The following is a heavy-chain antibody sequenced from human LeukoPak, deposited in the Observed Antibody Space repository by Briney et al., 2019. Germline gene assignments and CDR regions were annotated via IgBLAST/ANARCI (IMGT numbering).Heavy chain of an antibody. V-gene: IGHV3-30-3*01. Sequence: GGSLRLSCAASGFTFSSYAMSWVRQAPGKGLEWVAVISYDGSNKYYADSVKGRFTISRDNSKNTLYLQMDSLRAEDTAVYYCARAGDIAAAGIHGWFDPWGQGTLVTVSS. J-gene: IGHJ5*02. CDR3: ARAGDIAAAGIHGWFDP. CDR2: ISYDGSNK. CDR1: GFTFSSYA. D-gene: IGHD6-13*01.